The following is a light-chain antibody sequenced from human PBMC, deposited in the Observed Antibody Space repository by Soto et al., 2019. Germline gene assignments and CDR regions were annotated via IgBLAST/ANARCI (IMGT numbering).Light chain of an antibody. CDR1: QSLLHSNGYNY. Sequence: DIVMTQSPLSLPVTPGEPASISCRSSQSLLHSNGYNYLDWYLQKPGQSPQLLIFLGSNRASGVPDRLSGSGSGTDFTLKITRVEAGDVGVDYCMQGLQTPQTFGQGTKVEIK. J-gene: IGKJ1*01. CDR3: MQGLQTPQT. V-gene: IGKV2-28*01. CDR2: LGS.